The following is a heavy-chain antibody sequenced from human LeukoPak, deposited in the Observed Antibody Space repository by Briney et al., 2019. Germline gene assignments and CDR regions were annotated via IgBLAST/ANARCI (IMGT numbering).Heavy chain of an antibody. CDR1: GGSISTYY. CDR2: IYYSGST. Sequence: SETLSLTCTVSGGSISTYYWNWIRQPPGKGLEWIGYIYYSGSTNYNPSLKSRVTISVDTSKNQFSLKLSSVTAADTAMYYCARDGSARYYFGYRRQGTLVTVSS. CDR3: ARDGSARYYFGY. V-gene: IGHV4-59*01. J-gene: IGHJ4*02.